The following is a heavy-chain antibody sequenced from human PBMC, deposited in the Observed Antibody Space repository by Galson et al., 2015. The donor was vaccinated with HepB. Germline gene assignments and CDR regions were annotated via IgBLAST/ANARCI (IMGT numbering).Heavy chain of an antibody. Sequence: SLRLSCAASGFTFSSYSMNWVRQAPGKGLEWVSSISSSSSYIYYADSVKGRFTISRDNAKNSLYLQMNSLRAEDTAVYYCATVPPGAYCSGGSCYTWIYYFDYWGQGTLVTVSS. CDR3: ATVPPGAYCSGGSCYTWIYYFDY. D-gene: IGHD2-15*01. V-gene: IGHV3-21*01. J-gene: IGHJ4*02. CDR1: GFTFSSYS. CDR2: ISSSSSYI.